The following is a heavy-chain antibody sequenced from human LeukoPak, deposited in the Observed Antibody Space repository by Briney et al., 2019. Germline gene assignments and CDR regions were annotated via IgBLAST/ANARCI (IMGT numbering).Heavy chain of an antibody. Sequence: VASVKVSCKASGGTFISYAVSRVRQAPGQGLEWMGGIIPIFGTANYAQKFQGRVTITTDESTSTAYMELSSLRSEDTAVYYCARGSAFYDSRGYLSYYFDYWGQGTLVTVSS. CDR3: ARGSAFYDSRGYLSYYFDY. J-gene: IGHJ4*02. CDR1: GGTFISYA. V-gene: IGHV1-69*05. D-gene: IGHD3-22*01. CDR2: IIPIFGTA.